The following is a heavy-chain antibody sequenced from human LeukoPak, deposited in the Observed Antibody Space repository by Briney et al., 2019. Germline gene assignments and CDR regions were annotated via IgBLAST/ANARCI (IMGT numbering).Heavy chain of an antibody. CDR2: INAGNGNT. J-gene: IGHJ4*02. D-gene: IGHD3-10*01. CDR3: ARVPYGSGSSYYFDY. V-gene: IGHV1-3*03. CDR1: GYTFTSYG. Sequence: GASVKVSCKASGYTFTSYGISWVRQAPGQRLEWMGWINAGNGNTKYSQEFQGRVTITRDTSASTAYMELSSLRSEDMAVYYCARVPYGSGSSYYFDYWGQGTLVTVSS.